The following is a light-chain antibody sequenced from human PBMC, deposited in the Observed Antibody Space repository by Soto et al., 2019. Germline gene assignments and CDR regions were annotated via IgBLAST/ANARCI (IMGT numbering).Light chain of an antibody. V-gene: IGKV3-11*01. CDR2: DAS. CDR1: QSVSSY. Sequence: DIVLTQSPATLSLSPGERATLSCRASQSVSSYLAWYQQKPGQAPRLLIYDASKRATGIPARFSGSGSGTDFTLTISSLEPEDFAVYYCQQRSNWPPGWTCGQGTKVEIK. J-gene: IGKJ1*01. CDR3: QQRSNWPPGWT.